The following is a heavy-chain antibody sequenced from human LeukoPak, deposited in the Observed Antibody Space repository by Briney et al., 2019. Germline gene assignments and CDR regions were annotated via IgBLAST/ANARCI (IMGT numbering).Heavy chain of an antibody. CDR1: GYTFTASY. Sequence: PSVKVSCKASGYTFTASYIHWVRQAPGQGLEWMGWINPNSGGTNYPQKFQGRVTMTRDTSITTAYMELSSLRSDDTAVYYCARDSRYSTNWYDYWGQGTLLTVSS. D-gene: IGHD6-13*01. CDR3: ARDSRYSTNWYDY. V-gene: IGHV1-2*02. CDR2: INPNSGGT. J-gene: IGHJ5*01.